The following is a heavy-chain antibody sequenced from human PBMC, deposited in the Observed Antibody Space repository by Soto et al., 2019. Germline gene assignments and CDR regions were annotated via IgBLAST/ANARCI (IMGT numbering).Heavy chain of an antibody. Sequence: ASVKVSCKASGYTFTSYGISWVRQAPGQGLEWMGWISAYNGNTNYAQKLQGRVTMTTDTSTSTAYMELRSLRSDDTAVYYCARQASTIFGVVKDYYYYGMDVWGQGTTVTVSS. J-gene: IGHJ6*02. CDR2: ISAYNGNT. V-gene: IGHV1-18*01. CDR1: GYTFTSYG. D-gene: IGHD3-3*01. CDR3: ARQASTIFGVVKDYYYYGMDV.